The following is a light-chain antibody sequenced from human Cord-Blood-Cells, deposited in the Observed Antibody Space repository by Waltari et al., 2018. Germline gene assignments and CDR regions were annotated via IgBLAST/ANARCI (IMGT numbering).Light chain of an antibody. J-gene: IGLJ2*01. CDR3: CSYAGSSTFV. CDR1: SSDGGRYNL. V-gene: IGLV2-23*02. Sequence: QSALTQPASVSGSPGQSITISCTGTSSDGGRYNLFSWYQQHPGKAPKLMIYEVSKRPSGVSNRFSGSKSGNTASLTISGLQAEDEADYYCCSYAGSSTFVFGGGTKLTVL. CDR2: EVS.